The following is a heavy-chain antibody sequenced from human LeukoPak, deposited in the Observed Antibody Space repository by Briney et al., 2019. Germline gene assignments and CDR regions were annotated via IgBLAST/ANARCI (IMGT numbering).Heavy chain of an antibody. CDR3: ASHSGGYAY. CDR2: INHSGST. D-gene: IGHD5-12*01. CDR1: GGSISSSNW. V-gene: IGHV4-4*02. J-gene: IGHJ4*02. Sequence: SETLSLTCAVSGGSISSSNWWSWVRQPPGKGLEWIGEINHSGSTNYNPSLKSRVTISVDTSKDQFSLRLNSVTAADTAVYYCASHSGGYAYWGQGTLVTVSS.